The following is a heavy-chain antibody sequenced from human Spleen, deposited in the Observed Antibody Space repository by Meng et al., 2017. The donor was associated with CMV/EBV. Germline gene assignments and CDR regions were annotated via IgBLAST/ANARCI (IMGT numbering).Heavy chain of an antibody. CDR1: GFTFSSYW. D-gene: IGHD3-3*01. J-gene: IGHJ4*02. Sequence: GESLKISCAASGFTFSSYWMHWVRQAPGKGLVWVSRINSDGSSTTYADSVKGRFTISRDNSNNTLFLQMSSLSADDTAIYYCARLRKIRITIFGVLTTSRPLDYWGQGTLVTVSS. V-gene: IGHV3-74*01. CDR3: ARLRKIRITIFGVLTTSRPLDY. CDR2: INSDGSST.